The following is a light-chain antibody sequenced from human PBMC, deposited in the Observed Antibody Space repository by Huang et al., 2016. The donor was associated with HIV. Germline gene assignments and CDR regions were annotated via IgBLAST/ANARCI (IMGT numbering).Light chain of an antibody. CDR3: QQSFSVPRT. V-gene: IGKV1-39*01. CDR1: RSSIKS. CDR2: TAS. Sequence: DIQMTQSPSSLSASVGDRVTFTCRASRSSIKSLNWYQQKAGKAPKRLIYTASTLESGVPSMFSGSGSGSHFTLNISSLQPEDVATYFCQQSFSVPRTFGRGTKVEI. J-gene: IGKJ1*01.